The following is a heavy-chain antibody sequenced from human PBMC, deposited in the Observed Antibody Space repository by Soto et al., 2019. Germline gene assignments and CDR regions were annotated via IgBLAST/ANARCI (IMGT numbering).Heavy chain of an antibody. CDR1: GFTFEDYA. J-gene: IGHJ6*04. Sequence: PGGSLILSCAASGFTFEDYAMHWVRQAPGKGLEWVSLISWDGGSTHYADSVKGRFTISRDNSKNSLYLQMNSLRAEDTALYYCAKDIPLTRQGRVHYYGMDVWGKGTPVTVSA. V-gene: IGHV3-43D*04. CDR3: AKDIPLTRQGRVHYYGMDV. D-gene: IGHD3-10*01. CDR2: ISWDGGST.